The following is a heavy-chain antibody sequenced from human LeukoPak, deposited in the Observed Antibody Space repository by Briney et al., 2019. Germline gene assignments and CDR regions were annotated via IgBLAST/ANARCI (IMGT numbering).Heavy chain of an antibody. Sequence: GGSLRLSCAASGFTFSSYWMSWVRQAPGKGLQWVANIKQDGSEKYYVDSVKGRFTISGDNAKNSLYLQMNSLRAEDTAVYYCAKGYGDPFDYWGQGTLVTVSS. D-gene: IGHD4-17*01. V-gene: IGHV3-7*03. CDR3: AKGYGDPFDY. CDR1: GFTFSSYW. CDR2: IKQDGSEK. J-gene: IGHJ4*02.